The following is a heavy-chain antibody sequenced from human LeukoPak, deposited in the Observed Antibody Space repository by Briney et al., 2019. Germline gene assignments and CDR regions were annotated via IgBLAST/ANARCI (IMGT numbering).Heavy chain of an antibody. J-gene: IGHJ6*03. Sequence: GGSLRLSCAASGFTFSNAWMSGVGQAPGKGVEGVGRIKSKTEGGTTDYAAHVKGRFTISRDDSKNTLYLQMNSLKTEDTAVYYCTTNGIAAAGKRGYYYSYYYMAVWGKGTTVTVSS. CDR2: IKSKTEGGTT. CDR3: TTNGIAAAGKRGYYYSYYYMAV. V-gene: IGHV3-15*01. D-gene: IGHD6-13*01. CDR1: GFTFSNAW.